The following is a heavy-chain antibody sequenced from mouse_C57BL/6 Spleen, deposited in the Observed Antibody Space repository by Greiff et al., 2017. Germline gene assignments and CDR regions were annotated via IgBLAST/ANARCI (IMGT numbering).Heavy chain of an antibody. CDR2: IHPGGGST. Sequence: QVQLQQSGPELVKPGASVKISCKASGYTFTSSWMHWVKQRPGQGLEWIGMIHPGGGSTNYNEKFKGKATLTVDKSSSTAYMQLSSLTSEDSAVYCCAREGGGLFNDFDYWGQGTTGTVSS. CDR1: GYTFTSSW. CDR3: AREGGGLFNDFDY. J-gene: IGHJ2*01. V-gene: IGHV1-64*01. D-gene: IGHD1-1*01.